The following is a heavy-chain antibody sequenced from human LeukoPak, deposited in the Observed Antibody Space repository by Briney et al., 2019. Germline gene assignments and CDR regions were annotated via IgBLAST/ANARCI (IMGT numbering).Heavy chain of an antibody. CDR1: GFAFNTYW. J-gene: IGHJ4*02. V-gene: IGHV3-7*01. CDR3: ARDTKAGYFDL. Sequence: GGSLRLSCAASGFAFNTYWMSWVRQAPGKGLEWLANIKEDGTRDYYVESLKGRFTISKDNAKNSLYLQVSALRPDDTAVYYCARDTKAGYFDLWGQGTLVTVSP. CDR2: IKEDGTRD.